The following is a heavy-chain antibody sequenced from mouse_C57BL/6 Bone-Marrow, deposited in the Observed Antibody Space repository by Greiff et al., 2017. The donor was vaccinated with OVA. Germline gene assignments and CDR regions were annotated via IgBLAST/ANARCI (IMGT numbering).Heavy chain of an antibody. CDR2: ISYDGSN. CDR1: GYSITSGYY. D-gene: IGHD2-2*01. V-gene: IGHV3-6*01. Sequence: VQLQESGPGLVKPSQSLSLTCSVTGYSITSGYYWNWIRQFPGNKLEWMGYISYDGSNNYNPSLKNRISITRDTSKNQFFLQLNSVTTEDTATYYCARKGYDGGYAMDYWGQGTSVTVSS. CDR3: ARKGYDGGYAMDY. J-gene: IGHJ4*01.